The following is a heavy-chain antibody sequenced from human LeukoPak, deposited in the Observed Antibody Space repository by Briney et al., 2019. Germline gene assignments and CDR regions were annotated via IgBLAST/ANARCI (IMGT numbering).Heavy chain of an antibody. CDR2: IYTSGST. D-gene: IGHD3-22*01. Sequence: SETLSLTCTVSGGSISSYYWSWIRQPAGKGLEWIGRIYTSGSTNYNPSLKSRVTISVDRSKNQFSLKLSSVTAADTAVYYCARDFGFNYYDSSGSMDAFDIWGQGTMVTVSS. CDR3: ARDFGFNYYDSSGSMDAFDI. V-gene: IGHV4-4*07. J-gene: IGHJ3*02. CDR1: GGSISSYY.